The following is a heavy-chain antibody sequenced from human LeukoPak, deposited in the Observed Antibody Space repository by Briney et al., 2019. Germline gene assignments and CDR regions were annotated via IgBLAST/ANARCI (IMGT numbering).Heavy chain of an antibody. CDR1: GFTFSSYA. J-gene: IGHJ3*02. CDR3: ARDAQETRTFDI. CDR2: ISGSGGST. Sequence: GGSLRLSCAASGFTFSSYAMSWVRQAPGKGLEWVSGISGSGGSTYHADSVKGRFTISRDNSKDTLFLQMNSLRAEDTAVYYCARDAQETRTFDIWGQGTMVTVSS. V-gene: IGHV3-23*01. D-gene: IGHD4-11*01.